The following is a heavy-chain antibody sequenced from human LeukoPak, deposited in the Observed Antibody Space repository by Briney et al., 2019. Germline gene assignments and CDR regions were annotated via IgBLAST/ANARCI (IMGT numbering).Heavy chain of an antibody. J-gene: IGHJ6*03. CDR2: ISYDGSNK. D-gene: IGHD5-12*01. Sequence: PGGSLRLSCAASGFTFSNYAMHWVRQAPGKGLEWVAVISYDGSNKYYADSVKGRFTISRDNSKNTLYLQMNSLRAEDTAVYYCAKDQKYSGYAFYYYYYMDVWGKGTTVTISS. CDR3: AKDQKYSGYAFYYYYYMDV. CDR1: GFTFSNYA. V-gene: IGHV3-30*04.